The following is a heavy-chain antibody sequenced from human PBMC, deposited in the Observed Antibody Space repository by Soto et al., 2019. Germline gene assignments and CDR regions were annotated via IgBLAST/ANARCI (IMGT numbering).Heavy chain of an antibody. CDR3: ARDRLIAVTGLLHY. Sequence: QVQLVQSGAEVKKPGASVKVSCKTSGYPFTSYGINWVRQAPGQGPEWMGWISAYNGKTSYTQKFQGRVTMTTDTSTSTAFMELRSRRSDATAVYYCARDRLIAVTGLLHYWGQGTLVTVSS. V-gene: IGHV1-18*01. CDR2: ISAYNGKT. CDR1: GYPFTSYG. J-gene: IGHJ4*02. D-gene: IGHD6-19*01.